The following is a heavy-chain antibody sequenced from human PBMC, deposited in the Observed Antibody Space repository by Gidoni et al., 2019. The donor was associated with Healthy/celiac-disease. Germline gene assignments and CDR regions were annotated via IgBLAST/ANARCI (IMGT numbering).Heavy chain of an antibody. CDR1: GGSISSSSYY. J-gene: IGHJ6*02. CDR2: IYYSGST. CDR3: ARVVAPSGYYYGMDV. D-gene: IGHD2-15*01. Sequence: QLQLQESGPGLVQPSETLSLTCTVSGGSISSSSYYWGWIRQPPGKGLEWIGSIYYSGSTYYNPSLKSRVTISVDTSKNQFSLKRSSVTAADTAVYYCARVVAPSGYYYGMDVWGQGTTVTVSS. V-gene: IGHV4-39*07.